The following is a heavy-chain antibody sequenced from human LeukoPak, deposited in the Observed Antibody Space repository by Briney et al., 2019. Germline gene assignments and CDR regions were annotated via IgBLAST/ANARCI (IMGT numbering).Heavy chain of an antibody. CDR1: GYTLTELS. D-gene: IGHD3-16*02. CDR2: FDPEDGET. J-gene: IGHJ4*02. CDR3: ATMGVAKLTLGNVWGSYRIDY. V-gene: IGHV1-24*01. Sequence: VASVKVSCKVSGYTLTELSMHWVRQAPGKGLEWMGGFDPEDGETIYAQKFQGRVTMTEDTSTDTAYMELSSLRSEDTAVYYCATMGVAKLTLGNVWGSYRIDYWGQGTLVTVSS.